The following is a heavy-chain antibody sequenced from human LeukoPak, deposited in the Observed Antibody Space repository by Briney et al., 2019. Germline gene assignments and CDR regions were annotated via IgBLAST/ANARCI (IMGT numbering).Heavy chain of an antibody. Sequence: ASVKVSCKASGYTFTSYAMNWVRQAPGQGLEWMGWINTNTGNPTYAQGFTGRFVFSLDTSVSTAYLQISSLKAEDTAVYYCARPGDYYYDSSGCLYDWGQGTLVTVSS. V-gene: IGHV7-4-1*02. J-gene: IGHJ4*02. CDR1: GYTFTSYA. CDR2: INTNTGNP. CDR3: ARPGDYYYDSSGCLYD. D-gene: IGHD3-22*01.